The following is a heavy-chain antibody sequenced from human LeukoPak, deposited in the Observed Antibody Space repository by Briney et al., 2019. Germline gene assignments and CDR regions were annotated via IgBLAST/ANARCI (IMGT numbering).Heavy chain of an antibody. V-gene: IGHV3-30*01. Sequence: PGRSLRLSCAASGFTLSSYAMHWVRQAPGKGLEWVAVISYDGSNKYNADSEKGRFTISRDSSKNTLFPQMNSLRAEDTAVYYCARDGLQLFTPTFDYWGQGTLVTVSS. D-gene: IGHD5-24*01. CDR2: ISYDGSNK. CDR1: GFTLSSYA. J-gene: IGHJ4*02. CDR3: ARDGLQLFTPTFDY.